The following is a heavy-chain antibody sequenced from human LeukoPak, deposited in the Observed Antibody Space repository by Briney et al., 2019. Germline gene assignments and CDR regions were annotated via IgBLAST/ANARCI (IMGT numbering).Heavy chain of an antibody. D-gene: IGHD3-22*01. CDR3: ARLLDNDSSGDPDTFDV. CDR2: IYYTGRA. J-gene: IGHJ3*01. V-gene: IGHV4-59*01. CDR1: GGSISRYY. Sequence: PSETLSLTCTVSGGSISRYYWSWIPQPPGTGLEWIGYIYYTGRADYNPSPKSRVSMSVDTSKNQFSLRVNSMTAADTAVYYCARLLDNDSSGDPDTFDVWGQGTMVTVSS.